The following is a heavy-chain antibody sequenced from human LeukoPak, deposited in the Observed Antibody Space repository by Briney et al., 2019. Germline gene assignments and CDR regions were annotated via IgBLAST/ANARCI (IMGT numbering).Heavy chain of an antibody. J-gene: IGHJ3*02. CDR3: ASRSGSFSDALDI. D-gene: IGHD3-10*01. Sequence: SGTLSLTCTVSGGSIRSYYWGWIRQPPGKGLEWIGYIHYSESTKYNPSLKSRVTMSVDTSKNQFSLKLSSVAAADTAVYYCASRSGSFSDALDIWGQGTLVTVSS. V-gene: IGHV4-59*08. CDR1: GGSIRSYY. CDR2: IHYSEST.